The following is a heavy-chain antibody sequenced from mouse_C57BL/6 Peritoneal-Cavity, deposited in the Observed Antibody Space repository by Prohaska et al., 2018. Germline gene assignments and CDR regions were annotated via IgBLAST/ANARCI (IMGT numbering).Heavy chain of an antibody. V-gene: IGHV12-3*01. D-gene: IGHD2-3*01. CDR2: ITHSGET. CDR1: GFPITSGYY. Sequence: QMQLQESGPGLVKPSQSLFLTCSITGFPITSGYYWIWIRQSPGKPLEWMGYITHSGETFYNPSLQSPISITRETSKNQFFLQCNSGTTEDTAMYYCAGESGGYYGFAYWRQGALVTVP. CDR3: AGESGGYYGFAY. J-gene: IGHJ3*01.